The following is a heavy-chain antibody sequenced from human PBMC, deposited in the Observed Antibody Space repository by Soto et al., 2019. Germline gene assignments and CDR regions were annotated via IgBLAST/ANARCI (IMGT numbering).Heavy chain of an antibody. J-gene: IGHJ4*02. Sequence: LSLTCAVSGGSFRGYFWSWIRQSPAKGLEWIGEINDSGNTYYNPSFKSRLTISVDTSTSQISLRLTSVTAADSAVYYCQGGDFWGQGTRVTVSS. V-gene: IGHV4-34*01. CDR1: GGSFRGYF. CDR2: INDSGNT. CDR3: QGGDF. D-gene: IGHD3-16*01.